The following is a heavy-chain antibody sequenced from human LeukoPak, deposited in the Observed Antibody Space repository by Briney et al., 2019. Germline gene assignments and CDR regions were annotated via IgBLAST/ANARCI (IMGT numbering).Heavy chain of an antibody. V-gene: IGHV1-18*01. CDR2: ISAYNGNT. CDR3: ARGSLLSGLDP. D-gene: IGHD1-14*01. J-gene: IGHJ5*02. CDR1: GYTFTSYG. Sequence: ASVKVSCKASGYTFTSYGITWVRQAPGQGLEWMGCISAYNGNTNYAQRLQGRVTMTTDRSTSTAYMELRSLRSDDTAVYYCARGSLLSGLDPWGQGTLVTVSS.